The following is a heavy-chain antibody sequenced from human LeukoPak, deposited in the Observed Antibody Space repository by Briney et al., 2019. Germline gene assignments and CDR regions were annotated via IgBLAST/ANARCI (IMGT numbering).Heavy chain of an antibody. CDR2: IYSGDST. D-gene: IGHD3-22*01. CDR1: GFTVSSNY. CDR3: ARDYYDSSGYLY. J-gene: IGHJ4*02. V-gene: IGHV3-66*01. Sequence: GGSLRLSCAASGFTVSSNYMSWVRQAPGKGLEWVSVIYSGDSTYYADSVKGRFTISRDNSKNTLYLQMNSLRAEDTAVYYCARDYYDSSGYLYWGQGTLVTVSS.